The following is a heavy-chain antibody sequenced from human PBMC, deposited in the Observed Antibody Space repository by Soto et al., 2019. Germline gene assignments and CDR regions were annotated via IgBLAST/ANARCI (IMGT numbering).Heavy chain of an antibody. J-gene: IGHJ4*02. V-gene: IGHV2-5*02. D-gene: IGHD6-19*01. CDR3: AHIVVAGLGYYFDY. CDR2: IYWDDDK. CDR1: GFSLSSTRMA. Sequence: QITLKESGPTLVKPTQTLTLTCTFSGFSLSSTRMAVGWIRQPPGKALEWLALIYWDDDKRYSPFLKSRLTITKDTSTNQVVLTLSNMDPVDTARYYGAHIVVAGLGYYFDYWGQGTLVTVSS.